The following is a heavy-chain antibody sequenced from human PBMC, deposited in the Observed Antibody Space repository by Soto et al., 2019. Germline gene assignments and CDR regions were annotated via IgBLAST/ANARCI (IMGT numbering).Heavy chain of an antibody. Sequence: EVQLLESGGGLVQPGGSLRLSCAASGFTFSSYAMSWVRQAPGKGLEWVSAISGSGGSTYYADSVKGRFTISRDNSRNTLDLKMNSLRAEDTVVYYCAKGGVWFGNYGMDVWGQGSTVTVSS. CDR1: GFTFSSYA. CDR3: AKGGVWFGNYGMDV. V-gene: IGHV3-23*01. D-gene: IGHD3-10*01. CDR2: ISGSGGST. J-gene: IGHJ6*02.